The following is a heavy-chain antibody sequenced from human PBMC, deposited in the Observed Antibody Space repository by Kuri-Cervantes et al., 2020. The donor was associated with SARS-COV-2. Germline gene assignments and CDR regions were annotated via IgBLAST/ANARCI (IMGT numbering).Heavy chain of an antibody. CDR1: GFTFSSFA. CDR3: AKVGLSFDY. Sequence: GGSLRLSCAASGFTFSSFAMSWVRQAPGKGLEWVSSISGSGVGTYYADSVKGWFTISRDNSKNTLYLQMNSLRAEDSALYYCAKVGLSFDYWGQGTLVTVSS. J-gene: IGHJ4*02. D-gene: IGHD2/OR15-2a*01. CDR2: ISGSGVGT. V-gene: IGHV3-23*01.